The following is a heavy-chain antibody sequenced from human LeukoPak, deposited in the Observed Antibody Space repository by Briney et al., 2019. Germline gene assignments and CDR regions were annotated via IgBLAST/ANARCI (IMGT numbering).Heavy chain of an antibody. J-gene: IGHJ3*02. Sequence: ASVKVSCKASGYTFTSYAMNWVRQAPGQGLEWMGWINTNTGNPTYAQGFTGRFVFSLDTSVSTAYLQISSLKAEDTAVYYCARRIMVVTDDAFDIWGQGTMVTVSS. CDR2: INTNTGNP. CDR1: GYTFTSYA. D-gene: IGHD2-21*02. V-gene: IGHV7-4-1*02. CDR3: ARRIMVVTDDAFDI.